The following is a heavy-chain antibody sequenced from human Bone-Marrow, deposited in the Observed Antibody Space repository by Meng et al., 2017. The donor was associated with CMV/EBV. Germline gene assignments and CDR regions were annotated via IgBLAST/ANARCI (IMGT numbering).Heavy chain of an antibody. Sequence: GESLKISCAASGFTFSSYGMHWVRQAPGKGLEWVAFIRYDGSNKYYADSVKGRFTISRDNSKNTLYLQMNSLRAEDTAVYYCAKKYDFWSGYYDYWGQGTRVTVSS. D-gene: IGHD3-3*01. V-gene: IGHV3-30*02. CDR3: AKKYDFWSGYYDY. CDR1: GFTFSSYG. CDR2: IRYDGSNK. J-gene: IGHJ4*02.